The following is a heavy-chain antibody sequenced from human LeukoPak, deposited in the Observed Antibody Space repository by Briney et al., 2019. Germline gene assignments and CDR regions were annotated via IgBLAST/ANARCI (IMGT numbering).Heavy chain of an antibody. Sequence: GESLKISRKGSGYSINNYWIGWVRQMPGKGLEWMGIIYPADSDIRYSPSFQGQVTISADKSISTAYLQWSSLKASDTAMYYCARQEYCSGGSCYTWFDPWGQGTLVTVSS. CDR2: IYPADSDI. J-gene: IGHJ5*02. CDR1: GYSINNYW. CDR3: ARQEYCSGGSCYTWFDP. V-gene: IGHV5-51*01. D-gene: IGHD2-15*01.